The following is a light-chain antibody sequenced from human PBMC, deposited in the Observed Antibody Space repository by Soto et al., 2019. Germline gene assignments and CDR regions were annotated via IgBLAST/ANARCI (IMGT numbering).Light chain of an antibody. Sequence: QSVLTQPASVSGSPGQSMTISCTGTSSDVGGYNYVSWYQHHPGKAPKLMIYEVSNRPSGGSNRFSGSKSGNTASLTISGLQAEDEADYYCSSYTSSSTRVFGTGTKVTVL. V-gene: IGLV2-14*01. CDR1: SSDVGGYNY. J-gene: IGLJ1*01. CDR2: EVS. CDR3: SSYTSSSTRV.